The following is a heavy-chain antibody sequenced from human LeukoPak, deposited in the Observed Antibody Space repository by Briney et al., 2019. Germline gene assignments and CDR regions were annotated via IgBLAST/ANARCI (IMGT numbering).Heavy chain of an antibody. CDR1: GFTFSSYG. Sequence: GSLRLSCAASGFTFSSYGMHWVRQAPGKGLEWVAVISYDGSNKYYADSVKGRFTISRDNSKNTLYLQMNSLRAEDTAVYYCAKFSRYFDWRDAFDIWGQGTMVTVSS. J-gene: IGHJ3*02. D-gene: IGHD3-9*01. CDR3: AKFSRYFDWRDAFDI. CDR2: ISYDGSNK. V-gene: IGHV3-30*18.